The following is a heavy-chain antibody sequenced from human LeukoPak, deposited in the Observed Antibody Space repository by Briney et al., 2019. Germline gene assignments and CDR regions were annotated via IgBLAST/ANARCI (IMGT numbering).Heavy chain of an antibody. J-gene: IGHJ4*02. D-gene: IGHD2-15*01. CDR3: LRDALRPRLTPDY. V-gene: IGHV1-18*01. CDR2: ISTYNGDT. Sequence: GASVKVSCRASGYTFNTYGISWVRQAPGQGLEWMGWISTYNGDTNYVQNLQGRVTMTTDTSTSTAYMELMSLRSDDRAVYYCLRDALRPRLTPDYWGQGTLVTVSS. CDR1: GYTFNTYG.